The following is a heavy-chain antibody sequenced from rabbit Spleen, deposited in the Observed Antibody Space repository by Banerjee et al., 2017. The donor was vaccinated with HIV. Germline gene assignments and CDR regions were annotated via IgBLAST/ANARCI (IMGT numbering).Heavy chain of an antibody. D-gene: IGHD1-1*01. CDR2: IYISGGST. V-gene: IGHV1S45*01. J-gene: IGHJ4*01. CDR3: VRDADVSGLHYDL. Sequence: ELKESGGRLVTPGGSLTLSCKASGIPFSNKAVMCWVRQAPGKGLEWIACIYISGGSTYYASWVNGRFTIPKTSTTVDLKMNSLTAADTATYFCVRDADVSGLHYDLWGPGTLVTVS. CDR1: GIPFSNKAV.